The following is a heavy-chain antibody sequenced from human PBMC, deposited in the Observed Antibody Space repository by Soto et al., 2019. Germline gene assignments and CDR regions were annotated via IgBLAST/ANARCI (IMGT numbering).Heavy chain of an antibody. Sequence: QVQLVQSGAEVKKPGASVKVSCKASGYTFTGYYMYWVRQAPGQGLEWMGWINPNSGGTNYAQKFQGWVTMTRDTSISTAYMELSRLRSDDTAVYYCARDEYSSSSRYYYGMDVWGQGTTVTVSS. CDR2: INPNSGGT. V-gene: IGHV1-2*04. CDR3: ARDEYSSSSRYYYGMDV. D-gene: IGHD6-6*01. CDR1: GYTFTGYY. J-gene: IGHJ6*02.